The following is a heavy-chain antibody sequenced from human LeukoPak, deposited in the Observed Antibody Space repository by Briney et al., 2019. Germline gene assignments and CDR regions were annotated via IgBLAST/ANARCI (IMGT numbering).Heavy chain of an antibody. CDR3: AKEGQTVAGNGYFDY. Sequence: GGSLRLSCAASGFTVSSNSMSWVRQAPGKGLEWVSFIYSDNTHYSDSVKGRFTISRDNSKNTLYLQMNSLRAEDTAVYYCAKEGQTVAGNGYFDYWGQGSLVTVSS. CDR2: IYSDNT. D-gene: IGHD6-19*01. CDR1: GFTVSSNS. J-gene: IGHJ4*02. V-gene: IGHV3-53*01.